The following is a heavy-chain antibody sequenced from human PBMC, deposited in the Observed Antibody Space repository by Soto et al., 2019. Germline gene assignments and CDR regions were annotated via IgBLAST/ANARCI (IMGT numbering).Heavy chain of an antibody. CDR3: VRDRRAEIVVVPAASSRFDR. V-gene: IGHV3-74*01. D-gene: IGHD2-2*01. J-gene: IGHJ5*02. CDR2: MSGDGSSR. Sequence: PGGSLRLSCAASGFTFSNYWMHWVRQAPGKGLVWVSRMSGDGSSRDYADSVKGRFTISRDNAKNTLYLQMNSLRPEDMAVYYCVRDRRAEIVVVPAASSRFDRWGQGTLVTVSS. CDR1: GFTFSNYW.